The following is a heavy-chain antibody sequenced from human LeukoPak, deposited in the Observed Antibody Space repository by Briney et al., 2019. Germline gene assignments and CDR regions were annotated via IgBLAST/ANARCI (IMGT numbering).Heavy chain of an antibody. CDR2: ISAYNGNT. CDR1: GYTFTSYG. V-gene: IGHV1-18*01. Sequence: ASVKVSSKASGYTFTSYGISWVRQAPGQGLEWMGWISAYNGNTNYAQKLQGRVTMTTDTSTSTAYMELRSLRSDDTAVYYCARENLVGATKPFDYWGQGTLVTVSS. D-gene: IGHD1-26*01. CDR3: ARENLVGATKPFDY. J-gene: IGHJ4*02.